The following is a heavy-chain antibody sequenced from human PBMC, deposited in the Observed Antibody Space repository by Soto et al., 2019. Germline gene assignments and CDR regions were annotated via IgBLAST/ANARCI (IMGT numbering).Heavy chain of an antibody. D-gene: IGHD3-22*01. CDR3: AREPLLSAGIGYYFDY. V-gene: IGHV1-2*04. Sequence: QVQLVQSGAEVKKPGASVKVSCKASGYTFTDYYMHWVRQAPGQGLEWMGWINPVSGATKYAQKLQGWVTMTRDTSISIVYMDLSRLTSDDTALYYCAREPLLSAGIGYYFDYWGQGTLVTVSS. CDR2: INPVSGAT. J-gene: IGHJ4*02. CDR1: GYTFTDYY.